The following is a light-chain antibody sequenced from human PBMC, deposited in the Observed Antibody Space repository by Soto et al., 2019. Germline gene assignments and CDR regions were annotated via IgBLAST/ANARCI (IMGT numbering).Light chain of an antibody. CDR1: SSNIGRDT. CDR2: SNN. Sequence: QSVLTQPPSASGTPGQRVTISCSGSSSNIGRDTVNWYQQLPGMAPKLLIYSNNRRPSGVPDRFSGSKSGTSASLAISGLQFEDEADYYCAAWYGSLNGWVFGGGTKVTVL. V-gene: IGLV1-44*01. CDR3: AAWYGSLNGWV. J-gene: IGLJ3*02.